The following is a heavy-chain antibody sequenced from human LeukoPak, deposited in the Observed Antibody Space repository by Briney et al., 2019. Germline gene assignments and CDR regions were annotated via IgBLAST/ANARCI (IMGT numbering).Heavy chain of an antibody. D-gene: IGHD3-9*01. CDR3: ARELLRHDILTGSYFDY. J-gene: IGHJ4*02. V-gene: IGHV4-59*01. CDR1: GGSITSYY. Sequence: SETLSLTCTVSGGSITSYYSSWIRQPPGKGLEWIGYIYYSGSTNYNPSRKSRVTISVDTSKNQFSLKLSSVTDADTAVYYCARELLRHDILTGSYFDYWGQGTLVTVSS. CDR2: IYYSGST.